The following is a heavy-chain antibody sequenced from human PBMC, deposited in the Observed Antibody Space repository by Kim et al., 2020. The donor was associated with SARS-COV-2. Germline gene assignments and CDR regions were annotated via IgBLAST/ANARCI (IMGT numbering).Heavy chain of an antibody. CDR3: GGDV. CDR2: IGGDGGTT. V-gene: IGHV3-43*02. CDR1: GFIFGDYD. Sequence: GGSLRLSCAASGFIFGDYDMRWIRQPPGKGLEWVSFIGGDGGTTSYADSVKGRFTISRDNTKNSLYLQMNSHNAAHTSVKYGGGDV. D-gene: IGHD3-16*01. J-gene: IGHJ6*01.